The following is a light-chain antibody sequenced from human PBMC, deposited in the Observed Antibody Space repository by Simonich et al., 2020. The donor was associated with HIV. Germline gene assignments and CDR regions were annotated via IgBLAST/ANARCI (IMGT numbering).Light chain of an antibody. V-gene: IGLV2-14*03. CDR2: DVS. Sequence: QSARTQPASVSGSPGQSITISCTGTSSDVGGYNYDSWYQQHPGKTPKLMIYDVSNLPSGVSNRFSGSKSGNTASLTISGLQAEDEADYYCSSYTSSNTWVFGGGTKLTVL. CDR1: SSDVGGYNY. J-gene: IGLJ3*02. CDR3: SSYTSSNTWV.